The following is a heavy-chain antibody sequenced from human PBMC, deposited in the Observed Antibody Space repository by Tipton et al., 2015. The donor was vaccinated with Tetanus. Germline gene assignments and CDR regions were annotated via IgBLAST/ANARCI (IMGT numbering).Heavy chain of an antibody. Sequence: LRLSCTVSGGSLSTFYWNWIRQPAGKGLEWIGRIYSSGSTNYNPSLKSRVTMSIDTSKNQFSLGLTSVTAAGTAVYYCARDFRERSGTYFSYYYTMDVWGQGTTVTVSS. CDR3: ARDFRERSGTYFSYYYTMDV. D-gene: IGHD1-26*01. V-gene: IGHV4-4*07. CDR2: IYSSGST. J-gene: IGHJ6*02. CDR1: GGSLSTFY.